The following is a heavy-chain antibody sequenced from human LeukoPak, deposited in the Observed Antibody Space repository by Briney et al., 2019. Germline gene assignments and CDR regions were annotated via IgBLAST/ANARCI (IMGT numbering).Heavy chain of an antibody. V-gene: IGHV3-23*01. CDR3: AKGSPYSGSPGFDY. D-gene: IGHD1-26*01. CDR2: ISGSGGGT. CDR1: GFTFSSYA. Sequence: GGSLRLSCAASGFTFSSYAMSWVRQAPGKGLEWVSAISGSGGGTYYADSVKGRFTISRDNSKNTLYLQMNSLRVDDTAVYYWAKGSPYSGSPGFDYWGQGTLVTVSS. J-gene: IGHJ4*02.